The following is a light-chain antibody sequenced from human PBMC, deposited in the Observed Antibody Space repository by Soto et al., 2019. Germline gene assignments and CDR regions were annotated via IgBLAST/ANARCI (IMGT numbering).Light chain of an antibody. CDR2: GAS. CDR1: QSVRGN. V-gene: IGKV3-15*01. CDR3: QQYNNWPFIT. J-gene: IGKJ5*01. Sequence: VITQSPATLSVSPGETATHSCRASQSVRGNLAWYQQKPGQSPRLLIYGASSRATGIPVRFSGSGSGTEFTLTISSLQSEDFAVYYCQQYNNWPFITFGQGTRLEI.